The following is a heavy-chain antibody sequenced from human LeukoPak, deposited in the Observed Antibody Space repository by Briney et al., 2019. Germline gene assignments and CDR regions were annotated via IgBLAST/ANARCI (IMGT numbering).Heavy chain of an antibody. Sequence: GGSLRLSCAASGFTFSSCWMSWVRQAPGKGLEWVANINQDGSAKPYVDSVKGRFTISRDNAKNSLYLQMDSLRAEDTAVYYCVRIWSNSYYDYWGQGTLVTVSS. CDR2: INQDGSAK. D-gene: IGHD1/OR15-1a*01. CDR1: GFTFSSCW. J-gene: IGHJ4*02. CDR3: VRIWSNSYYDY. V-gene: IGHV3-7*01.